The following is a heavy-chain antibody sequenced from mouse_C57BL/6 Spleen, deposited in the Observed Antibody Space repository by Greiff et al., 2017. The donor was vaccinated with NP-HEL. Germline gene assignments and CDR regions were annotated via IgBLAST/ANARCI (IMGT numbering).Heavy chain of an antibody. J-gene: IGHJ1*03. CDR2: ISSGSSTI. CDR3: ARKDYGDWYFDV. Sequence: EVMLVESGGGLVKPGGSLKLSCAASGFTFSDYGMHWVRQAPEKGLEWVAYISSGSSTIYYADTVKGRFTISRDNAKNTLFLQMTSLRSEDTAMYYWARKDYGDWYFDVWGTGTTVTVSS. D-gene: IGHD2-4*01. V-gene: IGHV5-17*01. CDR1: GFTFSDYG.